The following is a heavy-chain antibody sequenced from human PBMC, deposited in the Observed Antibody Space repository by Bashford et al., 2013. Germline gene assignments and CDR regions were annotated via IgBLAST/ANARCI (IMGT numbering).Heavy chain of an antibody. J-gene: IGHJ2*01. D-gene: IGHD1-26*01. V-gene: IGHV5-10-1*01. CDR3: ARPKRMGAWTNWYFDL. CDR2: IDPSDSYT. Sequence: WVRQMPGKGLEWMGRIDPSDSYTNYSPSFQGHVTISADKSISTAYLQWSSLKASDTAMYYCARPKRMGAWTNWYFDLVGPWHPGHRLL.